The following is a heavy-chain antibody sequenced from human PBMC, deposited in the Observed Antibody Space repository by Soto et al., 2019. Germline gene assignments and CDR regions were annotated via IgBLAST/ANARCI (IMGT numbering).Heavy chain of an antibody. D-gene: IGHD6-19*01. CDR3: PRRAGAVPGRIDF. Sequence: HVQLQESGPGLVKPSETLSLICTVSGDCISSYYWSWIRQPPGKGLEWIGFIYYTGSTNYNPSLKSRVTISVDTSKNQLSLKLSSVTGSDTAVYYCPRRAGAVPGRIDFWGQGTLVTVSS. CDR2: IYYTGST. J-gene: IGHJ4*02. CDR1: GDCISSYY. V-gene: IGHV4-59*08.